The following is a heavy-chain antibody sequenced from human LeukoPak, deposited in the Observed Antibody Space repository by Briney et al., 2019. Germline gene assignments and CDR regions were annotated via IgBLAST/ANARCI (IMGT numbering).Heavy chain of an antibody. CDR2: VSDGGST. Sequence: SETLSLTCSVSGDSITSYYWSWIRQSPAKGLEWIGHVSDGGSTNYSPSLKGRVSISVDTSKNQFSLNLRSVTAADTAVYFCARASTTFDDWGQGTLVTVSS. V-gene: IGHV4-59*01. CDR3: ARASTTFDD. D-gene: IGHD1-14*01. CDR1: GDSITSYY. J-gene: IGHJ4*02.